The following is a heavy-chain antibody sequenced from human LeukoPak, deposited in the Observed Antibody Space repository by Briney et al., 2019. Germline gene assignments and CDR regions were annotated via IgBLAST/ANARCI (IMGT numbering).Heavy chain of an antibody. CDR1: GGSISSYY. J-gene: IGHJ6*02. D-gene: IGHD6-13*01. Sequence: SETLSLTCTVSGGSISSYYWSWIRQPPGKGLEWIGYSYYSGSTNYNPSLKSRVTISVDTSKKQFSLKLSSVTAADTAVFYCAREGSSSPWGMDVWGQGTTVTVSS. CDR2: SYYSGST. V-gene: IGHV4-59*01. CDR3: AREGSSSPWGMDV.